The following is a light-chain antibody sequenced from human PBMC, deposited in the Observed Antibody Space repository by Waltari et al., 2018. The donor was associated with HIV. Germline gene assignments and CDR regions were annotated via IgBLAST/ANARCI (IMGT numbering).Light chain of an antibody. CDR1: QSVSSN. Sequence: EIVMTQSPATPSVSPGERATLSCRASQSVSSNLAWYQQKPCQAPRLLIYGASTRATGIPARFSGSGSGTEFTLTISSLQSEDFAVYYCQQYNNWLALTFGGGTKVEIK. CDR3: QQYNNWLALT. J-gene: IGKJ4*01. V-gene: IGKV3-15*01. CDR2: GAS.